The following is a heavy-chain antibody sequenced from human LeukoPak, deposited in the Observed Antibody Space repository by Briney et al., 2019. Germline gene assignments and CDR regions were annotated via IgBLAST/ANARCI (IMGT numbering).Heavy chain of an antibody. CDR2: IYYSGST. D-gene: IGHD3-10*01. CDR3: MRVGYGSGNPPGGFDS. Sequence: PSETLSLTCTTSGGSISRYYWTWIRQPPGKGLEWIGYIYYSGSTKYNPSLKSRVTISLDTSKNQFSLKLSSVTAADTAVYYGMRVGYGSGNPPGGFDSWGQGTMVTVSS. CDR1: GGSISRYY. J-gene: IGHJ3*02. V-gene: IGHV4-59*01.